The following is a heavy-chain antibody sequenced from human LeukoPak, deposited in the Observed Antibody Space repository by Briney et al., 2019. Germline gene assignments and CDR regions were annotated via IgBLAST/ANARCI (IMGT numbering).Heavy chain of an antibody. J-gene: IGHJ3*02. CDR1: RLTFSIFA. D-gene: IGHD5-12*01. Sequence: GGTLRLSCAASRLTFSIFAISRVRQAPGRGLEWVTSITAGGGTIYYVDSVNGRFTISRDNSKSTLYLQMNSLRAEDTAVYYCAKRPYDAPGAFDIWGQGTMVTVSS. CDR3: AKRPYDAPGAFDI. V-gene: IGHV3-23*01. CDR2: ITAGGGTI.